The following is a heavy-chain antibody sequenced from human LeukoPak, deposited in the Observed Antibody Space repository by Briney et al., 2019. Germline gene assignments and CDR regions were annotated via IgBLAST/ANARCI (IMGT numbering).Heavy chain of an antibody. CDR3: ATVVGDYYDTSGRFPAFDY. V-gene: IGHV3-53*05. D-gene: IGHD3-22*01. CDR1: GFTISDNQ. J-gene: IGHJ4*02. CDR2: IYSEGVI. Sequence: GGSLRPSCAASGFTISDNQISWVRQAPGKGLEWVSVIYSEGVIKYADSVKGRFTSARDNSRNTLYLQMNSLRAEDTDMYYCATVVGDYYDTSGRFPAFDYWGQGTLVTVSS.